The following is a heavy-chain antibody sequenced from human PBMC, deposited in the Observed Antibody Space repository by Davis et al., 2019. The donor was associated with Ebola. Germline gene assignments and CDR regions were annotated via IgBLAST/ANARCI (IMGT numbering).Heavy chain of an antibody. Sequence: AASVKVSCKASGYTFTRYYIHWVRQAPGQGLEWMGIINPSGGSTSYAQKFQGRVTMTRDTSTSTVYMELSSLRSEDTAVYYCGGGWLVLPNYWGQGTLVTVSS. V-gene: IGHV1-46*01. CDR1: GYTFTRYY. CDR3: GGGWLVLPNY. J-gene: IGHJ4*02. D-gene: IGHD6-19*01. CDR2: INPSGGST.